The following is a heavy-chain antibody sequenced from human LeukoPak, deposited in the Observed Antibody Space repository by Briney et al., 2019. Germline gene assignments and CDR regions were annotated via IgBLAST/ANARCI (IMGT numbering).Heavy chain of an antibody. Sequence: PGGSLRLSCAASEFSVGSNYMTWVRQAPGKGLEWVSLIYSGGSTYYADSVKGRFTISRDNSKNTLYLQMNSLRVEDTAVYYCAGINDYGDPTGAFDIWGQGTMVTVSS. CDR3: AGINDYGDPTGAFDI. J-gene: IGHJ3*02. CDR1: EFSVGSNY. D-gene: IGHD4-17*01. V-gene: IGHV3-66*02. CDR2: IYSGGST.